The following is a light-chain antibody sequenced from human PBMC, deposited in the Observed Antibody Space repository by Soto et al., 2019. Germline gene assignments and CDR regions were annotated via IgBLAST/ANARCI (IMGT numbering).Light chain of an antibody. J-gene: IGKJ5*01. V-gene: IGKV1-12*01. CDR2: EAS. CDR1: QDISTW. Sequence: IQMTQSASSVSASVGYRVTITCRASQDISTWLAWYQQKPRRAPKLLIYEASTLQSGVPSRFSGSGAATEFTPTISSLQPEDFATYYCQQAKSFPPITFGQGTRLEIK. CDR3: QQAKSFPPIT.